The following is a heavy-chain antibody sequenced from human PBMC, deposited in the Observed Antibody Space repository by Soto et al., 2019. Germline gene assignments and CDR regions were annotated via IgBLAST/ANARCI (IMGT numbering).Heavy chain of an antibody. D-gene: IGHD3-16*02. V-gene: IGHV3-48*01. CDR1: GFTFSSYS. J-gene: IGHJ4*02. CDR3: ARDIDG. CDR2: ISSSSSTK. Sequence: EVQVVESGGGLVQPGGSLRLSCAASGFTFSSYSMNWVRQAPGKGLEWVSYISSSSSTKFYADSVKGRFTISRDKARNSLYMQMNSLRAEDMTVSYCARDIDGGGQGTLVTVSS.